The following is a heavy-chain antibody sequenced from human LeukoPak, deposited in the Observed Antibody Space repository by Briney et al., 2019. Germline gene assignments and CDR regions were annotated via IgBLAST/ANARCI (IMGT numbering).Heavy chain of an antibody. CDR2: IKQDGSEK. V-gene: IGHV3-7*01. CDR1: GFTSSSYW. D-gene: IGHD2-15*01. Sequence: PGGSLRLSCAASGFTSSSYWMSWVRQAPGKGLEWVANIKQDGSEKYYVDSVKGRFTISRDNAKNSLYLQMNSLRAEDTAVYYCARDPYCSGGSCYATFDYWGQGTLVTVSS. CDR3: ARDPYCSGGSCYATFDY. J-gene: IGHJ4*02.